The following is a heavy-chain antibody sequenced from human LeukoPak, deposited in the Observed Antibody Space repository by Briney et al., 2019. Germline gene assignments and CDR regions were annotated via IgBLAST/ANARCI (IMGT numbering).Heavy chain of an antibody. CDR3: ARAGYCSGGSCYFDC. D-gene: IGHD2-15*01. V-gene: IGHV3-74*01. Sequence: GGSLGLSCAAYGFTFGSYWMHWVRQAPGKGLVWVSRIDTDGSCTSDADSVRGRVTISRDNAKNTLYLQMNSLGADDTAVYYCARAGYCSGGSCYFDCWGQGAQVIVSS. J-gene: IGHJ4*02. CDR2: IDTDGSCT. CDR1: GFTFGSYW.